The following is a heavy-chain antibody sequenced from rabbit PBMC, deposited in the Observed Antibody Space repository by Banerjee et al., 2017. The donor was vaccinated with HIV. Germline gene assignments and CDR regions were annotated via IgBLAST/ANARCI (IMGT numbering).Heavy chain of an antibody. V-gene: IGHV1S40*01. CDR2: INTSSGNT. D-gene: IGHD6-1*01. J-gene: IGHJ4*01. Sequence: QSLEESGGDLVKPEGSLTLTCTASGFSFTNKYVMCWVRQAPGKGLEWIACINTSSGNTVYASWAKGRFTISKTSSTTVTLQMTSLTAADTATYFCARESNYAGYGYGDFNLWGPGTLVTVS. CDR3: ARESNYAGYGYGDFNL. CDR1: GFSFTNKYV.